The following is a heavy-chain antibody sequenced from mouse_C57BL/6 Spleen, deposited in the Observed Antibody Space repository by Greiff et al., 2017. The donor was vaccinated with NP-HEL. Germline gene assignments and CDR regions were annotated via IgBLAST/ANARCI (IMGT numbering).Heavy chain of an antibody. Sequence: QVQLQQSGPELVKPGASVKISCKASGYAFSSSWMNWVKQRPGKGLEWIGRIYPGDGDTNYNGKFKGKATLTADKSSSTAYMQLSSLTSEDSAVYFCARNEYYGNYGYFDVWGTGTTVTVSS. J-gene: IGHJ1*03. CDR3: ARNEYYGNYGYFDV. V-gene: IGHV1-82*01. D-gene: IGHD2-1*01. CDR1: GYAFSSSW. CDR2: IYPGDGDT.